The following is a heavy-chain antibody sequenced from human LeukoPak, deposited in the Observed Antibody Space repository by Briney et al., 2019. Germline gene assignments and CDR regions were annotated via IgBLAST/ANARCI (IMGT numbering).Heavy chain of an antibody. V-gene: IGHV3-53*01. CDR1: GFTVSSNY. CDR3: ARRGYYDSSGYYEPLFDY. CDR2: IYSGGST. Sequence: PGGSLSLSCAASGFTVSSNYMSWVRQAPGKGLEWVSVIYSGGSTYYADSVKGRFTISRDNSKNTLYLQMNSLRAEDMAVYYCARRGYYDSSGYYEPLFDYWGQGTLVTVSS. D-gene: IGHD3-22*01. J-gene: IGHJ4*02.